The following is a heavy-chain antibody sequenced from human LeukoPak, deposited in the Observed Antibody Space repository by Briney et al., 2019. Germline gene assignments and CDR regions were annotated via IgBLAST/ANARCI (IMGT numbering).Heavy chain of an antibody. J-gene: IGHJ4*02. CDR2: ISYDGSNK. V-gene: IGHV3-30*03. CDR3: ARGGGGNDY. Sequence: GGSLRLSCAASGFTFSSYGMHWVRQAPGKGLEWVAVISYDGSNKYYADSVKGRFTISRDNSKNTLYLQMNSLRAEDTAVYYCARGGGGNDYWGQGTLVTVSS. D-gene: IGHD3-10*01. CDR1: GFTFSSYG.